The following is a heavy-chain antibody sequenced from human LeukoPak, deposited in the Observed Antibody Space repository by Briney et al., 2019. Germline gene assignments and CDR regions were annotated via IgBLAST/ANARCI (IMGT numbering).Heavy chain of an antibody. J-gene: IGHJ6*03. CDR1: GYSISSGYY. CDR2: IYHSGST. Sequence: SETLSLTCTVSGYSISSGYYWGWLRQPPGKGLEWIGSIYHSGSTYYNPSLKSRVTMSVDTSKNQFSLKLSSVTAADTAVYYCARTVPYYYGSGPNHYYYYMDVWGKGTTVTISS. D-gene: IGHD3-10*01. V-gene: IGHV4-38-2*02. CDR3: ARTVPYYYGSGPNHYYYYMDV.